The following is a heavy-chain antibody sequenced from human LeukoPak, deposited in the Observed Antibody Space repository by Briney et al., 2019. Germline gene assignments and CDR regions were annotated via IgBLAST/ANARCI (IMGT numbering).Heavy chain of an antibody. D-gene: IGHD6-19*01. CDR2: IKQDGSEK. V-gene: IGHV3-7*01. CDR3: ARGQWLVRGTRFDY. Sequence: PGGSLRLSCAASGFTFSSYAMSWVRQAPGKGLEWVANIKQDGSEKYYVDSVKGRFTISRDNAKNSLYLQMNSLRAEDTAVYYCARGQWLVRGTRFDYWGQGTLVTVSS. J-gene: IGHJ4*02. CDR1: GFTFSSYA.